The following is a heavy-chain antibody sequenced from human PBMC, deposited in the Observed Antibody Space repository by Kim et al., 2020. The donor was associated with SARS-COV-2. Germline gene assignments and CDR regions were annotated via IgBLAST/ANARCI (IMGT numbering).Heavy chain of an antibody. D-gene: IGHD3-9*01. CDR2: IKQDGSEK. CDR1: GFTFSSYW. Sequence: GGSLRLSCAASGFTFSSYWMSWVRQAPGKGLEWVANIKQDGSEKYYVDSVKGRFTISRDNAKNSLYLQMNSLRAEDTAVYYCARVIPGYYDILTGYLYYFDYWGQGTLVTVSS. J-gene: IGHJ4*02. CDR3: ARVIPGYYDILTGYLYYFDY. V-gene: IGHV3-7*01.